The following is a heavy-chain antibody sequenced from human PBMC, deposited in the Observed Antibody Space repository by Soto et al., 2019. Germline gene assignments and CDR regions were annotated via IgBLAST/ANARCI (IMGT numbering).Heavy chain of an antibody. CDR3: ARDRYSGYDSWYFDL. J-gene: IGHJ2*01. D-gene: IGHD5-12*01. Sequence: GGSLRLSCSASGFTFSNYAMSLVRQAPGKGLGWVAATSGNGASTYYADSVKGRFTISRDNSKNTLYLQMNSLRAEDTAVYSCARDRYSGYDSWYFDLWGRGTLVTVSS. CDR1: GFTFSNYA. CDR2: TSGNGAST. V-gene: IGHV3-23*01.